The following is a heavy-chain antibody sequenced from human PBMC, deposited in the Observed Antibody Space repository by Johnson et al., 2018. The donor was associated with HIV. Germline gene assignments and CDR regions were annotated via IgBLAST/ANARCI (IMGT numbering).Heavy chain of an antibody. CDR3: AKASLRGYSYVSYAFDI. CDR2: IKQDGSQK. Sequence: VQLVESGGGLVQPGGSLRLSCAASGFTFSSYWMHWVRQAPGQGLEWVANIKQDGSQKYYVDSVKGRFTISRDNARNSLYLHMISLRVEDTAVYYCAKASLRGYSYVSYAFDIWGQGTMVTVSS. J-gene: IGHJ3*02. V-gene: IGHV3-7*01. CDR1: GFTFSSYW. D-gene: IGHD5-18*01.